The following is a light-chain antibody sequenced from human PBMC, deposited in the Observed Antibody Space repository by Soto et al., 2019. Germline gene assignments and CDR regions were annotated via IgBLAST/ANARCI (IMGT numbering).Light chain of an antibody. Sequence: IQLTQSPSSLSASVGDRVTITCRASQSIGSWLAWYQQKPGKAPKPLIYMASSLESGVPPRFSGSGAGTEFTLTISSLQPDDFATYHCQQYKSQATFGQGTKVDIK. CDR1: QSIGSW. CDR3: QQYKSQAT. J-gene: IGKJ1*01. CDR2: MAS. V-gene: IGKV1-5*03.